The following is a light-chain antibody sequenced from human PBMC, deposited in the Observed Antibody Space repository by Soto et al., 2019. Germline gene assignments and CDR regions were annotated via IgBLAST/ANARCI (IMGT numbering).Light chain of an antibody. CDR2: SVD. CDR3: ASGDDSLTVV. CDR1: NSNIGRTT. Sequence: QSVLTQPPSASATPGQRVTISWSGINSNIGRTTVPGYRQFPGQAPKVVIHSVDQRPSGVLDRFSGSKSGPSASLAFSAVQSEDEADYFCASGDDSLTVVFGGGTKVTVL. V-gene: IGLV1-44*01. J-gene: IGLJ2*01.